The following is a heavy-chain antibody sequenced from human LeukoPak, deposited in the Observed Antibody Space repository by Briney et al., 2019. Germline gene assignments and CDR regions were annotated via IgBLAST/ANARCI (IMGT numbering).Heavy chain of an antibody. CDR1: GYTFTGYY. CDR2: INPNSGGT. J-gene: IGHJ3*02. D-gene: IGHD2-2*01. V-gene: IGHV1-2*02. CDR3: ARVAVVVPVGDAFDI. Sequence: GASVKVSCKASGYTFTGYYMHWVRQAPGQGLEWMGWINPNSGGTNYAQKFQGRVTMTRDTSISTAYMELSRLRSDDTAVYYCARVAVVVPVGDAFDIWGQGTMVTVSS.